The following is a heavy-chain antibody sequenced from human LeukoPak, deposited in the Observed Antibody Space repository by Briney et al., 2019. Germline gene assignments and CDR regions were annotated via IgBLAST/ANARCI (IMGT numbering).Heavy chain of an antibody. D-gene: IGHD3-10*01. Sequence: SETLSLTCAVSGGSISSSNWWSWVRQPPGKGLEWIGEIYHSGSTNYNPSLKSRVTISVDTSKNQFSLKLSSVTAADTAVYYCARSFYYGSGSYYHPYFDYWGQGTLVTVSS. CDR3: ARSFYYGSGSYYHPYFDY. J-gene: IGHJ4*02. V-gene: IGHV4-4*02. CDR1: GGSISSSNW. CDR2: IYHSGST.